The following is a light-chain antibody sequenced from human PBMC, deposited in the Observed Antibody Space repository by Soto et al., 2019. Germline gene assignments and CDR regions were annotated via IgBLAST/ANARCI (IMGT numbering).Light chain of an antibody. Sequence: ELVMTQSPATLSVSPGDIATLSFRASQSVSNNLAWYQQKPGQAPRLLIHGASTRATGIPARFSGSGSGTEFTLTISSLQSEDFAIYYCQHQSSWPRTFGQGTKLESK. V-gene: IGKV3-15*01. CDR2: GAS. CDR1: QSVSNN. CDR3: QHQSSWPRT. J-gene: IGKJ1*01.